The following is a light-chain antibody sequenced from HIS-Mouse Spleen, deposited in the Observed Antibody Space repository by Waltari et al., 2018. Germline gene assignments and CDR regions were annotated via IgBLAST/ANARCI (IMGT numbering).Light chain of an antibody. J-gene: IGLJ2*01. Sequence: QSALTQPPSASGSPGPSVTISCTGTSSYVGCYNYVSWYQQHPGKAPKLMIYEVSKRPSGVPDRFSGSKSGNTASLTVSGLQAEDEADYYCSSYAGSNNFVVFGGGTKLTVL. CDR1: SSYVGCYNY. CDR2: EVS. V-gene: IGLV2-8*01. CDR3: SSYAGSNNFVV.